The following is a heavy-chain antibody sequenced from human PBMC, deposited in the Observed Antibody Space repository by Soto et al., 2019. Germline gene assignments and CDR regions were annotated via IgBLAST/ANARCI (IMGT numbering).Heavy chain of an antibody. CDR3: AREYSNSEYYFDY. V-gene: IGHV3-30*03. D-gene: IGHD4-4*01. CDR1: GFPFSLYL. J-gene: IGHJ4*02. CDR2: IKHNGSNK. Sequence: SLRLSCAAXGFPFSLYLMSWVRQAPGKELEWVAVIKHNGSNKYYADSVKGRFTISRDNSKNTLYLQMNSLRAEDTAVYYCAREYSNSEYYFDYWGQGTLVTVSS.